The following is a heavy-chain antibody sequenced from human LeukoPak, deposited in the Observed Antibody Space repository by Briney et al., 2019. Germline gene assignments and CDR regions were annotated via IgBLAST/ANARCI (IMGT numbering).Heavy chain of an antibody. Sequence: PSETLSLTCTVSGGSISSYYWSWIRQPPGKGLEWIGYIYYSGSTNYNPSLKSRVTISVDTSKNQFSLKLSSVTAADTAVYYCARGGIVAPNWFDPWGQGTLVTVSP. CDR3: ARGGIVAPNWFDP. CDR1: GGSISSYY. D-gene: IGHD1-26*01. V-gene: IGHV4-59*01. J-gene: IGHJ5*02. CDR2: IYYSGST.